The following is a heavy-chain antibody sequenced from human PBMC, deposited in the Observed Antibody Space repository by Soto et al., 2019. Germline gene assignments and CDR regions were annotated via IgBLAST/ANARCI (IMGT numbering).Heavy chain of an antibody. D-gene: IGHD2-21*02. CDR1: GFTFSSYE. CDR3: ARDREAYCGVDFYSGMYYYYYGMDV. V-gene: IGHV3-48*03. Sequence: PGGSLRLSCAASGFTFSSYEMNWVRQAPGKGLEWVSYISSSGSTIYYADSVKGRFTISRDNAKNSLYLQMNSLRAEDTAVYYFARDREAYCGVDFYSGMYYYYYGMDVWGQGTTVTVSS. J-gene: IGHJ6*02. CDR2: ISSSGSTI.